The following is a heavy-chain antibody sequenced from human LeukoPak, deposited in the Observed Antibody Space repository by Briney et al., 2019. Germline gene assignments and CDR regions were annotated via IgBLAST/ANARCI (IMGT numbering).Heavy chain of an antibody. CDR1: GFTFSGSA. D-gene: IGHD2-15*01. CDR2: IRSKANSYAT. Sequence: GGSLRLSCAASGFTFSGSAMHWVRQASGKGLEWVGRIRSKANSYATAYAASVKGRFTISRDDSKSTAYLQMNSLKTEDTAVYYCTRTPPRYCSGGSCYYGMDVWGQGTTVTVSS. J-gene: IGHJ6*02. CDR3: TRTPPRYCSGGSCYYGMDV. V-gene: IGHV3-73*01.